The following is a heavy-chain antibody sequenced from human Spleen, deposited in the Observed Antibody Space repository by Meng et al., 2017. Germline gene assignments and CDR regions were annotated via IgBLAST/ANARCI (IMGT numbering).Heavy chain of an antibody. CDR3: TRYDILTDMLDY. CDR2: IRSKAYGGTA. Sequence: GESLKISCAASGFTFNNYWMHWVRQAPGKGLEWVGFIRSKAYGGTAEYAASVKGRFTISRDDSKSIAYLQMNSLKTEDTAVYYCTRYDILTDMLDYWGQGTLVTVSS. V-gene: IGHV3-49*02. D-gene: IGHD3-9*01. J-gene: IGHJ4*02. CDR1: GFTFNNYW.